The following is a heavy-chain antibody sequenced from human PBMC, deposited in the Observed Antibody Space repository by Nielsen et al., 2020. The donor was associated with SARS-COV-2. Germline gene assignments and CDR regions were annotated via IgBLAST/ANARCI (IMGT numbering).Heavy chain of an antibody. CDR2: IRADGSDN. CDR1: GFTFSSYA. J-gene: IGHJ4*02. V-gene: IGHV3-30*02. D-gene: IGHD1-26*01. CDR3: ARQPLGQYTGKYYFDY. Sequence: GESLKISCAASGFTFSSYAMHWVRQAPGKGLEWVAFIRADGSDNYYTDSVEGRFTISRDNSKNTLYVQVNSLRPEDTAVYYCARQPLGQYTGKYYFDYWGQGTLVTVSS.